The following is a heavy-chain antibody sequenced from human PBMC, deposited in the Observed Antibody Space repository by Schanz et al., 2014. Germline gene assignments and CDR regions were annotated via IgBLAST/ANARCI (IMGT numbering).Heavy chain of an antibody. CDR3: ARDKGGYYPFDY. V-gene: IGHV3-33*01. CDR1: GFTFSTYG. Sequence: VQLVESGGGLVQPGGSLRLSCAASGFTFSTYGMHWVRQAPGKGLEWVAFIWSDGSRTYHAESVKGRFTISRDNSKNTLDLQMNSLRAEDTAVYYCARDKGGYYPFDYWGQGTLVTVSS. J-gene: IGHJ4*02. D-gene: IGHD3-3*01. CDR2: IWSDGSRT.